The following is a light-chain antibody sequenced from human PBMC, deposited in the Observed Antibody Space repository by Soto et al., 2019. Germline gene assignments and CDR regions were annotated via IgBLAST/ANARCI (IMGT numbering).Light chain of an antibody. J-gene: IGKJ2*01. V-gene: IGKV3-11*01. CDR3: QQRSNWPMYT. Sequence: EIVLTQSPATLSLSPGERATLSCRASQSISTYLAWYQQKPGQPPRLLIYDVSNRATGIPARFSGSGSGTDFPLTISSLEPEDFAVYYCQQRSNWPMYTFGQGTKLEIK. CDR1: QSISTY. CDR2: DVS.